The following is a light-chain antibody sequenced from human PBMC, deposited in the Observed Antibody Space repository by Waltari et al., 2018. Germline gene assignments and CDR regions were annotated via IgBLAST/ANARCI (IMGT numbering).Light chain of an antibody. V-gene: IGKV3-11*01. CDR3: QQRSNWPPWT. J-gene: IGKJ1*01. CDR2: DAS. Sequence: EIVLTQSPATLSLSPGERATLSCRASQSVSNYLAWYQQKPGQAPRLLIYDASNRATGTPARLSGSGSGTDFTLTISSLEPEDFAVYYCQQRSNWPPWTFGQGTKVEIK. CDR1: QSVSNY.